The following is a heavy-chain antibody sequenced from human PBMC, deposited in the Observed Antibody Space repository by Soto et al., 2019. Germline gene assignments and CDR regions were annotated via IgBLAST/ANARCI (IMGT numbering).Heavy chain of an antibody. CDR3: ARTGNKGYSYGYGPQYYYCMDV. Sequence: TLYHTYTVSGGSISSGGYYWSWIRQHPGKCLEWIGYIYYSGSTYYNPSLKSRVTISVDTSKNQISPNLNSVTAADTAVYYCARTGNKGYSYGYGPQYYYCMDVWGQGTTVTVSS. V-gene: IGHV4-31*03. D-gene: IGHD5-18*01. J-gene: IGHJ6*02. CDR1: GGSISSGGYY. CDR2: IYYSGST.